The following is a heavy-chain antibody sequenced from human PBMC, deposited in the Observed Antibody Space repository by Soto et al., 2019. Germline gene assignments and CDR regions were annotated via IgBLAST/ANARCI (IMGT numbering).Heavy chain of an antibody. CDR3: ERDKEDTAMVTAYSYYGMDV. D-gene: IGHD5-18*01. J-gene: IGHJ6*02. V-gene: IGHV1-2*02. Sequence: ASVKASCKASGYTLTGYYMHWVRQAPGQGLEWMGWINPNSGGTNYAQKFQGRVTMTRDTSISTAYMELSRLRSDDKAVYYCERDKEDTAMVTAYSYYGMDVWGQGTTVTVYS. CDR2: INPNSGGT. CDR1: GYTLTGYY.